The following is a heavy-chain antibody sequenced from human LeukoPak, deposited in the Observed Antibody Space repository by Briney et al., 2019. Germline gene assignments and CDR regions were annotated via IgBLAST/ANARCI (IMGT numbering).Heavy chain of an antibody. J-gene: IGHJ4*02. Sequence: SETLSLTCTVSGGSIGPNYCSWIRQPPGKGLEWIGYIYYSGSTNYNPSLKSRVTISVDTSKNQFSLKLSSVTAADTAVYYCARHISGWYRYFDYWGQGTLVTVSS. CDR3: ARHISGWYRYFDY. V-gene: IGHV4-59*08. D-gene: IGHD6-19*01. CDR2: IYYSGST. CDR1: GGSIGPNY.